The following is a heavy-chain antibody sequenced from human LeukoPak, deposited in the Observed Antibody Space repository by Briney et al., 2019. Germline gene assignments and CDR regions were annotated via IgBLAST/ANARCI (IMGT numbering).Heavy chain of an antibody. CDR1: GFTFSDYW. D-gene: IGHD3-10*01. Sequence: GGSLRLSCVGSGFTFSDYWMSWVRQAPGKGLEWVANIKQDGSEKYYVDSVKGRFTISRDNAKNSLYLQMNSLRAEDTAVYYCARPDRIWFGELLYYFDYWGQGTLVTVSS. J-gene: IGHJ4*02. CDR3: ARPDRIWFGELLYYFDY. V-gene: IGHV3-7*01. CDR2: IKQDGSEK.